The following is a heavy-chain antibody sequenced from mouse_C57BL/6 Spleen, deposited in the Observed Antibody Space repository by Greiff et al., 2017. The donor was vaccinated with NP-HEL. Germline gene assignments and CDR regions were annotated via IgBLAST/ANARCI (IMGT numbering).Heavy chain of an antibody. J-gene: IGHJ1*03. CDR3: TRSEDYGSSLWYFDV. CDR1: GYTFTDYE. Sequence: QVQLQQSGAELVRPGASVTLSCKASGYTFTDYEMHWVKQTPVHGLEWIGAIDPETGGTAYNQKFKGKAILTADKSSSTAYMELRSLTSEDSAVYYCTRSEDYGSSLWYFDVWGTGTTVTVSS. V-gene: IGHV1-15*01. CDR2: IDPETGGT. D-gene: IGHD1-1*01.